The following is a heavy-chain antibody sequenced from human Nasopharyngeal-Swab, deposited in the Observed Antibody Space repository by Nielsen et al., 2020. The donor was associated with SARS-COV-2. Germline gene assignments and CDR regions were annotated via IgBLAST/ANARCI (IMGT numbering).Heavy chain of an antibody. J-gene: IGHJ6*03. CDR3: ARVSHYGSGIYGYYYYYMDV. D-gene: IGHD3-10*01. Sequence: SETLSLTCSVSGGSFSSDYWSWIRQPPGKGLEWTGYIYYSGSTNYNPSLKSRVTISVDTSQNQFSLKLSSVTAADTAVYYCARVSHYGSGIYGYYYYYMDVWGKGTTVTVSS. CDR1: GGSFSSDY. V-gene: IGHV4-59*01. CDR2: IYYSGST.